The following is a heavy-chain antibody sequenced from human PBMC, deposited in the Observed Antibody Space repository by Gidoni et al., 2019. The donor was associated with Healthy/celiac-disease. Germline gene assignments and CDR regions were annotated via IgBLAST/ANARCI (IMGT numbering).Heavy chain of an antibody. Sequence: EVQLVESGGGLVQPGRSLRLSCAASGFTFDDYAMHWVRQAPGKGLEWVSGISWNSGSIGYADSVKGRFTISRDNAKNSLYLQMNSLRAEDTALYYCAKDNLIHCSSTSCYTPHFDYWGQGTLVTVSS. CDR2: ISWNSGSI. CDR1: GFTFDDYA. J-gene: IGHJ4*02. V-gene: IGHV3-9*01. CDR3: AKDNLIHCSSTSCYTPHFDY. D-gene: IGHD2-2*02.